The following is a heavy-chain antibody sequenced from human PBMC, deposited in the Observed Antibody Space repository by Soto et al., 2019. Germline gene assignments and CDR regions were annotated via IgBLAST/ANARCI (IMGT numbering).Heavy chain of an antibody. CDR1: GYTFTDYY. D-gene: IGHD6-19*01. V-gene: IGHV1-18*04. CDR2: ISTYNGNT. Sequence: ASVKVSCKASGYTFTDYYIHWVRQAPGQGLEWMGWISTYNGNTIYAQKIQGRVTMTTDTSTSTAYVELRSLRSDDTAVYYCAREEGISDWHAFDYWGQGTLVTVSS. J-gene: IGHJ4*02. CDR3: AREEGISDWHAFDY.